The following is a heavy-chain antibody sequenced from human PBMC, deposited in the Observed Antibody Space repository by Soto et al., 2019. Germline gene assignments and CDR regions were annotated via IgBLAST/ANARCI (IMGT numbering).Heavy chain of an antibody. Sequence: LSLTCAVYGGSFSGYYWSWIRQPPGKGLEWIGEINHSGSTNYNPSLKSRVTISVDTSKNQFSLKLSSVTAADTAVYYCARVRQGCSANNCYFDPWGQGTQVTVSS. CDR1: GGSFSGYY. D-gene: IGHD1-1*01. J-gene: IGHJ5*01. CDR3: ARVRQGCSANNCYFDP. CDR2: INHSGST. V-gene: IGHV4-34*01.